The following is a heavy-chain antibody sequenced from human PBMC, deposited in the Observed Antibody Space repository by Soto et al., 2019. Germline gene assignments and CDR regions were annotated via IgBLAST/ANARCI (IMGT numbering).Heavy chain of an antibody. J-gene: IGHJ6*02. D-gene: IGHD6-19*01. CDR2: IHTGGETT. Sequence: PGGSLRLSCSASGFTFKSHAVHWVRQAPGKGLEYVSSIHTGGETTFYADAVKGRFIVSRDNSNNTLDLQMTSLKYEDSGVYYCVKGRAKHCSGRTCGLWMDLWGQGTTVTVSS. CDR3: VKGRAKHCSGRTCGLWMDL. V-gene: IGHV3-64D*06. CDR1: GFTFKSHA.